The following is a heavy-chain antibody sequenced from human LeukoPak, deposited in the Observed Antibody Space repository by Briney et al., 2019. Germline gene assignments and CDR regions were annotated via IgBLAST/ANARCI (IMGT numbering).Heavy chain of an antibody. Sequence: PSGTLSLTCTVSGASIRNYYWSWIRQSPGKGLEWIGYIYYSGSTNYNPSLESRVAMSVDTSKNQFSLRLSSVTAADTAVYYCARRYSSSWYVGFFDPWGQGTLVTVSS. V-gene: IGHV4-59*08. CDR1: GASIRNYY. CDR2: IYYSGST. D-gene: IGHD6-13*01. CDR3: ARRYSSSWYVGFFDP. J-gene: IGHJ5*02.